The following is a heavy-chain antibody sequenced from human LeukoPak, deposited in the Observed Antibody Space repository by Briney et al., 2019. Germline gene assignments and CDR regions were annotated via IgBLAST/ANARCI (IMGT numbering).Heavy chain of an antibody. CDR3: TRVRYSSSVNDY. CDR1: GFTFSSYE. J-gene: IGHJ4*02. Sequence: GGSLRLSCAASGFTFSSYEMNWVRQAPGKGLEWVGFIRSKAYGGTTEYAASVKGRFTISRDDSKSIAYLQMNSLKTEDTAVYYCTRVRYSSSVNDYWGQGTLVTVSS. D-gene: IGHD6-13*01. CDR2: IRSKAYGGTT. V-gene: IGHV3-49*04.